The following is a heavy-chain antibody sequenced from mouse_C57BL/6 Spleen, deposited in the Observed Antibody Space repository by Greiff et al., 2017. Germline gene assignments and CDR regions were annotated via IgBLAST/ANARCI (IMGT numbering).Heavy chain of an antibody. CDR2: IRSKCNNYAT. V-gene: IGHV10-1*01. J-gene: IGHJ3*01. CDR3: VTSILLDGEGFAY. Sequence: GGGLVQPKGSLKLSCAAPGFSFNPYAMNWVRQAPGKGLEWVARIRSKCNNYATYYADSVKDRFTISSDDSESRLYLQMNTSQTEDTAMYYCVTSILLDGEGFAYWGQGTLVTVSA. D-gene: IGHD2-10*01. CDR1: GFSFNPYA.